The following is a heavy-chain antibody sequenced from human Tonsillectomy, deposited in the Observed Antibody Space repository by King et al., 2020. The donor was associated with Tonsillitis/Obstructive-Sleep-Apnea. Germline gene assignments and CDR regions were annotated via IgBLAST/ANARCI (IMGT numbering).Heavy chain of an antibody. Sequence: VQLQESGPGLVKPSETLSLTCTVSGDSISNYHWSWIRQPPGKGLEWIGYNYYSGSTTYNPSLKSRVTISLDTSKNQFSLKLRSVTAADSAVYYCARRVPPEDSMAVWGKGTTVTVSS. CDR1: GDSISNYH. J-gene: IGHJ6*03. CDR2: NYYSGST. CDR3: ARRVPPEDSMAV. V-gene: IGHV4-59*01. D-gene: IGHD1-1*01.